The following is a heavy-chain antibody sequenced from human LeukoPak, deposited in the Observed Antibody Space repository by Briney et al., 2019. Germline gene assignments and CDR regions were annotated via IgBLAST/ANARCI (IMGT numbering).Heavy chain of an antibody. Sequence: SETLSLTCTVSGGSISSYYWSWIRQPAGKGLEWIGRIYTSGSTNYNPSLKSRVTMSVDTSKNQFSLKLSSVTAADTAVYYCARRGYSSYHDAFDIWGQGTMVTVSS. CDR3: ARRGYSSYHDAFDI. J-gene: IGHJ3*02. D-gene: IGHD5-18*01. CDR1: GGSISSYY. V-gene: IGHV4-4*07. CDR2: IYTSGST.